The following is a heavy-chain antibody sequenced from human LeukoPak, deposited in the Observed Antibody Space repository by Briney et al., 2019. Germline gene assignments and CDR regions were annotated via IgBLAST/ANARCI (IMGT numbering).Heavy chain of an antibody. Sequence: ASVKVSCKASGYTFTSYDINWVRQATGQGLEWMGWMNPNSGNTGYAQKFQGGVTMTRNTSISTAYMELSSLRSEDTAVYYCARGYSGYDSSDYYYYYMDVWGKGTTVTVSS. CDR3: ARGYSGYDSSDYYYYYMDV. D-gene: IGHD5-12*01. CDR2: MNPNSGNT. CDR1: GYTFTSYD. V-gene: IGHV1-8*01. J-gene: IGHJ6*03.